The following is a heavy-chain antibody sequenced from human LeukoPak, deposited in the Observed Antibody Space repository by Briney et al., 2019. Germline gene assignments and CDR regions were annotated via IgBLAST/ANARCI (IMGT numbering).Heavy chain of an antibody. V-gene: IGHV3-48*04. J-gene: IGHJ4*02. CDR1: EFSVGSNY. Sequence: GGSLRLSCAASEFSVGSNYMTWVRQAPGKGLEWVSYISSSGSTRYYADSVKGRFTISRDNAKNSLYLQMNSLRAEDTAVYYCARSGRYFDWLLQNWGQGTLVTVSS. CDR3: ARSGRYFDWLLQN. CDR2: ISSSGSTR. D-gene: IGHD3-9*01.